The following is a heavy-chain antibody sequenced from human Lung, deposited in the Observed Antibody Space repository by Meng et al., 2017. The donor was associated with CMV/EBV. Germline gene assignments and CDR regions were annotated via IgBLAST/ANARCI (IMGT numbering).Heavy chain of an antibody. CDR2: LSSDGNKK. CDR1: GYTLRTYA. CDR3: AREGPDYNSSYFDY. Sequence: GLLLLPGRSLLLYCAASGYTLRTYAMHVVRQAPGKGLEWMTILSSDGNKKYADSVKGRFTISRDNSKNTLYLQMNSLRTEDTAVYYCAREGPDYNSSYFDYWGQGTLVTVSS. D-gene: IGHD2/OR15-2a*01. V-gene: IGHV3-30-3*01. J-gene: IGHJ4*02.